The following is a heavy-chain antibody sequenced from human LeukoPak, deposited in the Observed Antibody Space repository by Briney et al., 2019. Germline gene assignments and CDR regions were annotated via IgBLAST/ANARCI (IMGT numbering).Heavy chain of an antibody. V-gene: IGHV1-46*01. D-gene: IGHD3-10*01. J-gene: IGHJ6*02. CDR1: GYTFTSYY. CDR3: ARGVGSGAIDYYYYYGMDV. CDR2: INPSGGST. Sequence: ASVKVSCKASGYTFTSYYMHWVRQAPGQGLEWMGIINPSGGSTSYAQKFQGRVTMTRDTSTSTVYMELSSLRSEDTAVYYCARGVGSGAIDYYYYYGMDVWGQGTTVTVSS.